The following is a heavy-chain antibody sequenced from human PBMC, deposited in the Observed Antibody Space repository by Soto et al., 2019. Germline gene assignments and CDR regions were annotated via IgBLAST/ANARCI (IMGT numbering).Heavy chain of an antibody. CDR3: ARSTAYDILTGSPFDY. CDR1: GGSISSYY. D-gene: IGHD3-9*01. J-gene: IGHJ4*02. V-gene: IGHV4-59*01. CDR2: IYYSGST. Sequence: TSETLSLTCTVSGGSISSYYWSWIRQPPGKGLEWIGYIYYSGSTNYNPSLKSRVTISVDTSKNQFSLKLSSVTAADTAVYYCARSTAYDILTGSPFDYWGQGTLVTVSS.